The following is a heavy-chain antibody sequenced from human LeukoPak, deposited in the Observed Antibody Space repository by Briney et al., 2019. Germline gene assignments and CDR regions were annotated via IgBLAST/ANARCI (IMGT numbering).Heavy chain of an antibody. J-gene: IGHJ5*02. D-gene: IGHD2-2*02. V-gene: IGHV3-30-3*01. CDR3: ARDHAYCSSTSCYIYNWFDP. CDR2: ISYDGSNK. CDR1: GFTFSSYA. Sequence: GRSLRLSCAASGFTFSSYAMHWVRQAPGKGLEWVAVISYDGSNKYYADSVKGRFTISRDNSKNTLYLQMNSLRAEDTAVYYCARDHAYCSSTSCYIYNWFDPWGQGTLVTVSS.